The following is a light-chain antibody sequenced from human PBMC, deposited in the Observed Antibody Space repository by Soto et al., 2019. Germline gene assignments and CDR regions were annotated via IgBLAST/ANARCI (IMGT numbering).Light chain of an antibody. Sequence: EIVLTQSPGTLSLSPGERATLSCRASQSVSRSYLAWYQQKPGQAPRLLIYDASSRATGIPDRFSGSGSGTDFTLTISRLEPDDFAVYFCQQYGSSPITFGQGTRLEIK. CDR3: QQYGSSPIT. CDR2: DAS. V-gene: IGKV3-20*01. J-gene: IGKJ5*01. CDR1: QSVSRSY.